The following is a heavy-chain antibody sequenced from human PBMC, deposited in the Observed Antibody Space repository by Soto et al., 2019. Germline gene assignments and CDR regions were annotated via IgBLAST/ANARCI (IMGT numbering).Heavy chain of an antibody. Sequence: GESLKISCKGSGYSFTCYWISWVRQMPGKGLEWMGRIDPSDSYTNYSPFFQGHVTISADKSFSTANLQWSSLKASDTVMYYCARHPTPAYYYYYGMDVWGQGTTVTVS. D-gene: IGHD2-15*01. CDR1: GYSFTCYW. CDR2: IDPSDSYT. J-gene: IGHJ6*02. V-gene: IGHV5-10-1*01. CDR3: ARHPTPAYYYYYGMDV.